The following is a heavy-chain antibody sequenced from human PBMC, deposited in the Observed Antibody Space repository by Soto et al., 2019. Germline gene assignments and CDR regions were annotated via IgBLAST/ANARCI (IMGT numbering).Heavy chain of an antibody. CDR2: ISWNSGSI. D-gene: IGHD5-12*01. CDR3: AKDRNSGYVQVFDY. CDR1: GFTFSNYA. Sequence: GGSLRLSCAASGFTFSNYAMNWVRQAPGKGLEWVSGISWNSGSIGYADSVKGRFTISRDNAKNSLYLQMNSLRAEDTALYYCAKDRNSGYVQVFDYWGQGTLVTVSS. J-gene: IGHJ4*02. V-gene: IGHV3-9*01.